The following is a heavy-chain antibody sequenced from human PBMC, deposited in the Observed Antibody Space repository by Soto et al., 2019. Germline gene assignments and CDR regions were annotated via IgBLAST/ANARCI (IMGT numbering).Heavy chain of an antibody. Sequence: PSETLSLTCTVSGGSISSYYWSWIRQPPGKGLEWIGYIYYSGSTNYNPSLKSRVTISVDTSKNQFSLKLSSVTAADTAVYYCTTDQGIKEKVIFASWGQGIVVTVSS. J-gene: IGHJ4*02. CDR1: GGSISSYY. V-gene: IGHV4-59*01. CDR2: IYYSGST. CDR3: TTDQGIKEKVIFAS.